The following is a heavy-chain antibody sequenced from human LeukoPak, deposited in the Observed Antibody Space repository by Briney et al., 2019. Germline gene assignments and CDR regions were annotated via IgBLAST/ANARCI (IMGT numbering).Heavy chain of an antibody. V-gene: IGHV4-31*03. CDR3: ARGGSWYGSLFY. CDR2: IYYSGST. D-gene: IGHD6-13*01. J-gene: IGHJ4*02. CDR1: GGSISSGGYY. Sequence: SQTLSLTCTVSGGSISSGGYYWNWIRQHPGKGVEWIGYIYYSGSTYYNPSLKSRVTISIDTSKNQFSLKLSSVTAADTAVYYCARGGSWYGSLFYWGQGALVTVSS.